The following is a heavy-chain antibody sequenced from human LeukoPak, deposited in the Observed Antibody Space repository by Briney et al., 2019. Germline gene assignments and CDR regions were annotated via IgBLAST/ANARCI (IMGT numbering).Heavy chain of an antibody. CDR2: ISYDGSNK. CDR1: GFTFSSYA. J-gene: IGHJ4*02. V-gene: IGHV3-30*04. CDR3: ARDRSHGSGSYSPTDY. Sequence: PGGSLRLSCAASGFTFSSYAMHWVRQAPGKGLEWVAVISYDGSNKYYADSVKGRFTISRDNSKNTLYLQMNSLRAEDTAVYYCARDRSHGSGSYSPTDYWGQGTLVTVSS. D-gene: IGHD3-10*01.